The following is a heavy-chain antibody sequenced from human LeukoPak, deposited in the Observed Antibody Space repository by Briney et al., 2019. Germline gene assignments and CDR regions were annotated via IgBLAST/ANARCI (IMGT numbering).Heavy chain of an antibody. D-gene: IGHD6-19*01. J-gene: IGHJ4*02. V-gene: IGHV3-48*03. CDR3: ARHLYSSGWYFDY. Sequence: GGSLRHSCAASGFTFSSYVINWVRHAPGKGLEWVSYISDSGTTIYYADSVKGRFTVSRDNARNSLFLQMSSLRPEDTAVYYCARHLYSSGWYFDYWGQGTLVTVSS. CDR1: GFTFSSYV. CDR2: ISDSGTTI.